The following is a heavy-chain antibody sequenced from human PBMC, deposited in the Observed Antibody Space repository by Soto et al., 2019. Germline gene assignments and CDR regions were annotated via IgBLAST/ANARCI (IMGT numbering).Heavy chain of an antibody. J-gene: IGHJ4*02. CDR3: ARDSHGITIFGVVTPTPYYFDY. CDR1: GGTFSSYA. CDR2: IIPIFGTA. V-gene: IGHV1-69*13. Sequence: SVKVSCKASGGTFSSYAISWVRQAPGQGLEWMGGIIPIFGTANYAQKFQGRVTITADESTSTAYMELSSLRSEDTAVYYCARDSHGITIFGVVTPTPYYFDYWGQG. D-gene: IGHD3-3*01.